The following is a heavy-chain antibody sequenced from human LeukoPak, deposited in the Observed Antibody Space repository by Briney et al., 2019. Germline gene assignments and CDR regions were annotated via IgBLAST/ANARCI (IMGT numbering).Heavy chain of an antibody. J-gene: IGHJ6*03. CDR3: ARLRYHDFWSGYWKCYYYMDV. V-gene: IGHV3-7*01. Sequence: GGSLRLSCAASGFTLSSYWMSWVRQAPGKGLEWVANIKQDGSEKYYVDSVKGRFTISRDNAKNSLYLQMNSLRAEDTAVYYCARLRYHDFWSGYWKCYYYMDVWGKGTTVTVSS. D-gene: IGHD3-3*01. CDR2: IKQDGSEK. CDR1: GFTLSSYW.